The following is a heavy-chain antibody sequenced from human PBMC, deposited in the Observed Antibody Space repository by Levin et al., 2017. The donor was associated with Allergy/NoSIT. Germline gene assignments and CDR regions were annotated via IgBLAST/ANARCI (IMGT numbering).Heavy chain of an antibody. Sequence: PGGSLRLSCAASGLPFSNYGMNWVRQAPGKGLKWLSYINRSSNTIFYADSVKGRFTISRDNAKNSLFLQMDSLRDEDTGVYYCVATNGNSHYWGQGTLVTVSS. D-gene: IGHD2-8*01. CDR1: GLPFSNYG. J-gene: IGHJ4*02. V-gene: IGHV3-48*02. CDR3: VATNGNSHY. CDR2: INRSSNTI.